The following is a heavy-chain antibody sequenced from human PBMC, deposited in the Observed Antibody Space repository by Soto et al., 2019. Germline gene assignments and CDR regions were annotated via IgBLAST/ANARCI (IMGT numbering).Heavy chain of an antibody. CDR2: IFYSGST. CDR3: ARGDCSGGSCYYFDF. V-gene: IGHV4-31*02. J-gene: IGHJ4*02. Sequence: SETLSLTCTVSGGSISSGGYFWSWIRQHPGKGLEWIGYIFYSGSTLYNPSLQGRVTTSVDTSKNQFSLKLTSVTAADTAVYYCARGDCSGGSCYYFDFWGQGTLVTVSS. CDR1: GGSISSGGYF. D-gene: IGHD2-15*01.